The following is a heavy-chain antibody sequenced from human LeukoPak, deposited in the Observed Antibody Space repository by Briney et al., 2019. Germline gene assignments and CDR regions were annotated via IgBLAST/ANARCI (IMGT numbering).Heavy chain of an antibody. J-gene: IGHJ4*02. D-gene: IGHD3-22*01. CDR1: GGSISNYY. V-gene: IGHV4-59*01. Sequence: SETLSLTCTVSGGSISNYYWNWIRRPPGKGLEWIGYIYYTGSTNYNPSLKSRVAISVDMSKNQFSLQLSSVTAADTAVYARAHDSSGHYYESYLKLDYWGQGTLVTVSS. CDR2: IYYTGST. CDR3: AHDSSGHYYESYLKLDY.